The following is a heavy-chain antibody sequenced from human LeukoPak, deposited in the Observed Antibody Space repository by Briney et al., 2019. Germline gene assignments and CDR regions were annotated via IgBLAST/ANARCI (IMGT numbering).Heavy chain of an antibody. CDR2: ISSSSSYI. CDR3: ARDQGGSSTVTTADY. CDR1: GFTFSSYT. Sequence: GGSLRLFCAASGFTFSSYTMNWVRQAPGKGLVWVSSISSSSSYIYYADSVKGRFTISRDNAKNSLYLQMNSLRAEDTAVYYCARDQGGSSTVTTADYWGQGTLVTVSS. J-gene: IGHJ4*02. V-gene: IGHV3-21*01. D-gene: IGHD4-11*01.